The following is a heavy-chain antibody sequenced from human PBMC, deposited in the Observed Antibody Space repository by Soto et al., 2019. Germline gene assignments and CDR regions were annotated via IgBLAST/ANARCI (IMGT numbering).Heavy chain of an antibody. CDR1: GGSISSGDYY. V-gene: IGHV4-30-4*01. Sequence: QVQLQESGPGLVKPSQTLSLTCTVSGGSISSGDYYWSWIRQPPGKGLEWIGYIYYSGSTYYNPSLKSRVTISVDTSENQFSLKLSSVTAADTAVYCCARWLGYGPHFDYWGQGTLVTVSS. J-gene: IGHJ4*02. D-gene: IGHD5-12*01. CDR3: ARWLGYGPHFDY. CDR2: IYYSGST.